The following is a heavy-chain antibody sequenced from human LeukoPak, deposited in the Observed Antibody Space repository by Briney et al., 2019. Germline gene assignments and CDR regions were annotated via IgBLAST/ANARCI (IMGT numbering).Heavy chain of an antibody. J-gene: IGHJ4*02. CDR1: GFTFDDYG. Sequence: GGSLRLSCAASGFTFDDYGMSWVRQAPGKGLEWVSGINWNGGSTGYADSVKGRFTFSRDNAKNSLYLQMNSLRAEDTALYYCARDQSLRYDSSYYFDYWGQGTLVTVSS. D-gene: IGHD3-22*01. CDR2: INWNGGST. V-gene: IGHV3-20*04. CDR3: ARDQSLRYDSSYYFDY.